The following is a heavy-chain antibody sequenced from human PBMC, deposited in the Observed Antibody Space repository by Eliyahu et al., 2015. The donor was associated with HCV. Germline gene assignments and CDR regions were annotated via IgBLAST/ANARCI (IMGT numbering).Heavy chain of an antibody. J-gene: IGHJ5*02. CDR2: IYPGDSDT. V-gene: IGHV5-51*01. CDR3: ARRGRCSSTSCYARGWFDP. D-gene: IGHD2-2*01. CDR1: GYSFTSYW. Sequence: EVQLVQSGAEVKKPGESLKISCKGSGYSFTSYWIGWVRQMPGKGLEWMGIIYPGDSDTRYSPSFQGQVTISADKSISTAYLQWSSLKASDTAMYYCARRGRCSSTSCYARGWFDPWGQGTLVTVSS.